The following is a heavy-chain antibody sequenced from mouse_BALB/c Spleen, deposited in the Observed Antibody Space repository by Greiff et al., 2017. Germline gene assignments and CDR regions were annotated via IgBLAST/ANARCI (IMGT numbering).Heavy chain of an antibody. CDR1: GFSLTGYC. Sequence: VQLVESGPGLVAPSQSLSITCTVSGFSLTGYCVNWVRQPPGKGLEWLGMIWGDGSTDYNSALKSRLSISKDNSKSQVFLKMNSLHTDDTARYYCGRDGPLAYWGQGTLVTVSA. CDR2: IWGDGST. CDR3: GRDGPLAY. D-gene: IGHD6-1*01. J-gene: IGHJ3*01. V-gene: IGHV2-6-7*01.